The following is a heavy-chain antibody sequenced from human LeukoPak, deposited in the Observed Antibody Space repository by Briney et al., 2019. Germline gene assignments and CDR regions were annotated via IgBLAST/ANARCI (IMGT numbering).Heavy chain of an antibody. V-gene: IGHV1-2*02. J-gene: IGHJ4*02. D-gene: IGHD6-13*01. CDR2: INPKNAGT. Sequence: ASVKVSCKASGYTFTSYGISWVRQAPGQGLEWMGWINPKNAGTNYAQKFQGRVTVTRDTSSGTAYMDLSRLRSDDTAVYYCARTLYIAAAPGGFDYWGQGTLVAVSS. CDR3: ARTLYIAAAPGGFDY. CDR1: GYTFTSYG.